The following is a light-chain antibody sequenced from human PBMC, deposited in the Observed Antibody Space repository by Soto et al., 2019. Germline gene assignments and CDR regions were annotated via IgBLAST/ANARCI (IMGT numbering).Light chain of an antibody. CDR1: QSISNN. J-gene: IGKJ5*01. CDR3: QQYNNWPPIT. Sequence: EIVLTQSPATLSLSLGGRATLSCRASQSISNNVAWYQQKPGQAPRLLIYGASTRATGIPARFSGSWSGTEFTLTISSLQSEDFAVYYCQQYNNWPPITFGQGTRLEIK. CDR2: GAS. V-gene: IGKV3-15*01.